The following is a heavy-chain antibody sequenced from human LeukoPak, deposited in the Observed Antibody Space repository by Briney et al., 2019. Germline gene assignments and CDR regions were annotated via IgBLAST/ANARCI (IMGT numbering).Heavy chain of an antibody. CDR2: INPNSGGT. J-gene: IGHJ4*02. CDR1: GYTFTGYY. Sequence: ASVKVSCKASGYTFTGYYMHWVRQAPGQGREWMGRINPNSGGTNYAQKFQGRVTMTRDTSISTAYMELSRLRSDDTAVYYCASTRWLQDTPDYWGQGTLVTVSS. D-gene: IGHD5-24*01. CDR3: ASTRWLQDTPDY. V-gene: IGHV1-2*06.